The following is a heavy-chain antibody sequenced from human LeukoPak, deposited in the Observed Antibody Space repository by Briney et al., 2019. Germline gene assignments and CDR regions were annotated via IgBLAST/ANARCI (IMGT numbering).Heavy chain of an antibody. CDR1: GFTFSSYA. Sequence: HPGGSLRLSCAASGFTFSSYAMHWVRQAPGKGLEWVAVISYDGSNKYYADSVKGRFTISRDNSKNTLYLQMNSLRAEDTAVYYCSYCSSTSCYAFWGQGTLVTVSS. D-gene: IGHD2-2*01. CDR3: SYCSSTSCYAF. CDR2: ISYDGSNK. J-gene: IGHJ4*02. V-gene: IGHV3-30-3*01.